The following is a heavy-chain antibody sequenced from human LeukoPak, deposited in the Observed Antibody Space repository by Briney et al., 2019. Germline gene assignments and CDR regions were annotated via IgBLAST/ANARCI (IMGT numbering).Heavy chain of an antibody. Sequence: GASVKVSCKASVYTFTCYDINWVRQATGQGLEWMGWMNPNSGNTGYAQKFQDRVTMTRNTSISTAYIELSSLISAATAVYYYSRAEGCGELYGYCYYGMDVWGQGTTVTVSS. CDR3: SRAEGCGELYGYCYYGMDV. V-gene: IGHV1-8*01. CDR1: VYTFTCYD. D-gene: IGHD3-10*01. J-gene: IGHJ6*02. CDR2: MNPNSGNT.